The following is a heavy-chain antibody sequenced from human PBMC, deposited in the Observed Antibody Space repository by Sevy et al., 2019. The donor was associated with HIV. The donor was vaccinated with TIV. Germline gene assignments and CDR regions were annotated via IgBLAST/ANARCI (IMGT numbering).Heavy chain of an antibody. CDR2: ISYDGSNK. V-gene: IGHV3-30-3*01. D-gene: IGHD2-2*01. J-gene: IGHJ6*02. Sequence: GGSLRLSCAASGFTFSSYAMHWVRQAPGKGLEWVAVISYDGSNKYYADSVKGRFTISRDNSKNTRYLQMISLRAEDTAVYYCARVLRGPDGSSTSCNHFYYYGMDVWGQGTTVTVSS. CDR1: GFTFSSYA. CDR3: ARVLRGPDGSSTSCNHFYYYGMDV.